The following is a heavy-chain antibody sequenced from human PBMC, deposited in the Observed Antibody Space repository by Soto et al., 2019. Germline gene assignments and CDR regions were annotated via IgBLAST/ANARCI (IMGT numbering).Heavy chain of an antibody. D-gene: IGHD7-27*01. Sequence: QVQLVQSGAEVKKPGASAKVSCKASGYTFTSYGISWVRQAPGQGLEWMGCISGDDGNTDYAQNLQGRITMTTDTSTSTAYMELRSLRSDDTAVYYCARRTLGSSIGIGDYWGQGALVTVSS. V-gene: IGHV1-18*01. CDR2: ISGDDGNT. J-gene: IGHJ4*02. CDR1: GYTFTSYG. CDR3: ARRTLGSSIGIGDY.